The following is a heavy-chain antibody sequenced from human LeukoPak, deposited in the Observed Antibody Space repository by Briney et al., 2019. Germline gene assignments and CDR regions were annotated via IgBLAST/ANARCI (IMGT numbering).Heavy chain of an antibody. CDR1: GFTFSSYG. D-gene: IGHD5-18*01. V-gene: IGHV3-30*02. J-gene: IGHJ3*02. Sequence: GGPLRLSCAASGFTFSSYGMHWVRQAPGKGLEWVAFIRYDGSNKYYADSVKGRFTISRDNSKNTLYLQMNSLRAEDTAVYYCAKDRPRGYSYGSYAFDIWGQGTMVTVSS. CDR3: AKDRPRGYSYGSYAFDI. CDR2: IRYDGSNK.